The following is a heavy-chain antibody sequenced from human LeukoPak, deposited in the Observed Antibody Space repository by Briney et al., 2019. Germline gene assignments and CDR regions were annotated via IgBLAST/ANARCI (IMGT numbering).Heavy chain of an antibody. CDR2: IYYSGST. V-gene: IGHV4-39*01. CDR3: ARLEWLGNPYNWFDP. J-gene: IGHJ5*02. D-gene: IGHD6-19*01. CDR1: GGSISSSSYY. Sequence: SETLSLTCTVSGGSISSSSYYWGWIRQPPGKGLEWIGSIYYSGSTYYNPSLKSRVTVSVDTSKNQFSLKLSSVTAADTAVYYCARLEWLGNPYNWFDPWGQGTLVTVSS.